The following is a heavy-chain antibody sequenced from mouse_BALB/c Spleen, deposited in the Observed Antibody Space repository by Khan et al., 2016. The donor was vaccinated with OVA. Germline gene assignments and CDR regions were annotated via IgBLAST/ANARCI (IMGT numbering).Heavy chain of an antibody. CDR1: GYTFPTAG. J-gene: IGHJ4*01. D-gene: IGHD2-14*01. V-gene: IGHV9-4*02. CDR2: INTHSGVP. CDR3: ARGGAAYYRNDGGAMEY. Sequence: QIQLVQSGPELKKPGETVRISCKASGYTFPTAGIQWVQKMPGKGLKWIGWINTHSGVPKYAEDFKGRFAFSLDISVNTAYLQITNLKNEDTATDYCARGGAAYYRNDGGAMEYWGQGTSVTVSS.